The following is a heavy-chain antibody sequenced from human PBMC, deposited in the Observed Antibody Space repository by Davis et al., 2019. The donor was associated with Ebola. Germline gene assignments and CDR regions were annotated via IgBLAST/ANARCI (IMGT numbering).Heavy chain of an antibody. V-gene: IGHV1-18*01. CDR3: ARDRGMVVAANTVDY. D-gene: IGHD2-15*01. CDR1: GYTFTSYG. CDR2: ISAYNGNT. Sequence: ASVKVSCKASGYTFTSYGISWVRQAPGQGLEWMGWISAYNGNTNYAQKLQGRVTMTTDTSTSTAYMELRSLRSDDTAVYYCARDRGMVVAANTVDYWGQGTLVTVSS. J-gene: IGHJ4*02.